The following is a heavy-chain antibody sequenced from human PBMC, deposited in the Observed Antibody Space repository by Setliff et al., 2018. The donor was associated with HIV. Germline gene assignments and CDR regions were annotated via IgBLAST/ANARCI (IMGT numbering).Heavy chain of an antibody. CDR1: GGSINSYY. J-gene: IGHJ4*02. D-gene: IGHD3-22*01. CDR2: IYTSGSA. CDR3: ARGGGYDRSGYYPFDY. V-gene: IGHV4-4*07. Sequence: PSETLSLTCTVSGGSINSYYWSRIRQPAGKGLEWIGRIYTSGSANYNPSLKSRVTMSVDTSKNQFSLKLTSVTAADTAVYYCARGGGYDRSGYYPFDYWGQGTPVTVSS.